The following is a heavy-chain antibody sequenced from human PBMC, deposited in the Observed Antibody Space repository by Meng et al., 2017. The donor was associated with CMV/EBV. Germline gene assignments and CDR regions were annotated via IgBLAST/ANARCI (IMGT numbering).Heavy chain of an antibody. J-gene: IGHJ5*02. V-gene: IGHV4-39*01. CDR2: IYYSGST. Sequence: SETLSLTCTVSGGSISSSSYYWGWIRQPPGRGLEWIGIIYYSGSTYYNPSLKSRVTISVDTSKNQFSMKLCSETAADTAVYYCASFPPSVYSSGLLTGDWFDPWGQGTLVTVSS. CDR3: ASFPPSVYSSGLLTGDWFDP. D-gene: IGHD6-19*01. CDR1: GGSISSSSYY.